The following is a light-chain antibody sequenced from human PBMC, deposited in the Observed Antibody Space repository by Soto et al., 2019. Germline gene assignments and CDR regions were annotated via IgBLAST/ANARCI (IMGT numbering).Light chain of an antibody. V-gene: IGLV2-14*01. CDR1: SSDVGGYNY. CDR2: EVS. CDR3: SSYTSGSTYV. J-gene: IGLJ1*01. Sequence: QSALTQPASVSGSPGQSITISCTGTSSDVGGYNYVSWYQQHPGKAPKVMIYEVSNRPSGVSNRFSGSKSGNTASLTISGLQAEDEADYYCSSYTSGSTYVFGTGTKVTVL.